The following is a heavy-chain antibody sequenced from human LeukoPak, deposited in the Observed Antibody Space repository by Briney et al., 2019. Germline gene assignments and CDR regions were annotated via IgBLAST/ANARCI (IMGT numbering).Heavy chain of an antibody. CDR3: ARDRGTVVINY. V-gene: IGHV3-30-3*01. Sequence: PGRSLRLSCAASGFTFSSYAMHWVRQAPGKGLEWVAVISYDGSNKYYADSVKGRFTISRDNSKNTLYLQMNSLRAEDTAVYYCARDRGTVVINYWGQGTLVTVSS. CDR2: ISYDGSNK. CDR1: GFTFSSYA. J-gene: IGHJ4*02. D-gene: IGHD4-23*01.